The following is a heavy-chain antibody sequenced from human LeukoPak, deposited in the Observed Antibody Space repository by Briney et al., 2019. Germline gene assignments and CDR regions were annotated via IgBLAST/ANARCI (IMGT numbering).Heavy chain of an antibody. Sequence: PGGSLRLSCAASGFTFDDYGMSWVRQAPGKGLEWVSGINWNGGSTGYADSVKGRFTISRDNAKNSLYLQMNSLRAEDTALYHCARLYGSGSYSPLDYWGQGTLVTVSS. V-gene: IGHV3-20*01. D-gene: IGHD3-10*01. CDR3: ARLYGSGSYSPLDY. CDR1: GFTFDDYG. CDR2: INWNGGST. J-gene: IGHJ4*02.